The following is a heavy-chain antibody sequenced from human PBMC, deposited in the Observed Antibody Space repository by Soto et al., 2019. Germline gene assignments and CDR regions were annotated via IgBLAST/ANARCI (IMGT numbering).Heavy chain of an antibody. J-gene: IGHJ6*02. CDR3: ARSEEDSDYYYYGMDV. Sequence: SQTLSLTCVGSGDTVSSNSVAWNWVRQSPSRGLEWLGRTYYRSRWYSDYAVSVRSRVDINADTSKNQVSLQLNSVTPEDTAVYYCARSEEDSDYYYYGMDVWGQGTTVTVSS. CDR2: TYYRSRWYS. CDR1: GDTVSSNSVA. D-gene: IGHD2-15*01. V-gene: IGHV6-1*01.